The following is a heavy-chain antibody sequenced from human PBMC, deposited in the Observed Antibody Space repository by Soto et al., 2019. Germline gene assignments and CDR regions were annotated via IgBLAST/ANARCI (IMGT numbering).Heavy chain of an antibody. CDR1: GGSMSTVDYS. D-gene: IGHD1-26*01. Sequence: PSETLSLTCTVSGGSMSTVDYSWSWIRQPPDKGLEWIGEIYHSGSTNYNPSLKSRVTISVDKSKNQFPLKLSSVTAADTAVYYCARVSGSYYYGMDVWGQGTTVTVSS. CDR2: IYHSGST. J-gene: IGHJ6*02. V-gene: IGHV4-39*06. CDR3: ARVSGSYYYGMDV.